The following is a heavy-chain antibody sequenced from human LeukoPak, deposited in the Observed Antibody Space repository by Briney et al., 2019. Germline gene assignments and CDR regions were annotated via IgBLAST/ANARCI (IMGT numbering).Heavy chain of an antibody. CDR2: ISWNSGSI. J-gene: IGHJ4*02. D-gene: IGHD2-2*02. Sequence: GGSLRLSCAASGFTFDDYAMHWVRQAPGKGLEWVSGISWNSGSIGYADSVRGRFTISRDNAKNPLYLQMNSLRAEDTALYYCAKNQYCSSTSCYTGGFDYWGQGTLVTVSS. CDR1: GFTFDDYA. V-gene: IGHV3-9*01. CDR3: AKNQYCSSTSCYTGGFDY.